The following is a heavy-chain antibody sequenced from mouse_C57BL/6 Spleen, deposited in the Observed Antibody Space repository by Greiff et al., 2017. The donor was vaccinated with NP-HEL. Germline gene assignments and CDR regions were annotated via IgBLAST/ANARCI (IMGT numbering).Heavy chain of an antibody. D-gene: IGHD1-3*01. CDR1: GFTFSDYG. Sequence: EVHLMESGGGLVKPGGSLKLSCAASGFTFSDYGMHWVRQAPEKGLEWVAYISSGSSTIYYADTVKGRFTISRDNAKNTLFLQMTSLRSEDTAMYYCARQGTGVGAMDYWGQGTSVTVSS. CDR2: ISSGSSTI. CDR3: ARQGTGVGAMDY. V-gene: IGHV5-17*01. J-gene: IGHJ4*01.